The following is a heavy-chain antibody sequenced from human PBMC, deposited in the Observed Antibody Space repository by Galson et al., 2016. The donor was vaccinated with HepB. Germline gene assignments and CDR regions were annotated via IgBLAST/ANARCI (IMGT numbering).Heavy chain of an antibody. Sequence: SLRLSCAASGFTFSGYGMHWVRQAPDKGLEWVAVIWFDGSNQYYGDSVEGRFTISRDNSKNTLYLEMNSLRAEDTAVYYCARGLPYYDFWSDYYTPPDYWGQGTLVTVSS. CDR3: ARGLPYYDFWSDYYTPPDY. D-gene: IGHD3-3*01. V-gene: IGHV3-33*01. CDR2: IWFDGSNQ. CDR1: GFTFSGYG. J-gene: IGHJ4*02.